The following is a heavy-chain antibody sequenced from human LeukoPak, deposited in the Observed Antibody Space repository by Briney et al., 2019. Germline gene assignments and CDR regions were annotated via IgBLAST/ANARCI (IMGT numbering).Heavy chain of an antibody. D-gene: IGHD3-9*01. CDR2: IYYSGST. Sequence: PSETLSLTCTVSGGSISSGDYYWSWIRQPPAKGLEWIGDIYYSGSTYYNPSLKSRVTISVDTSKNQFSLKLSSVTAADTAVYYCARGLRYFDWLLSASWFDPWGQGTLVTVAS. V-gene: IGHV4-30-4*01. CDR1: GGSISSGDYY. CDR3: ARGLRYFDWLLSASWFDP. J-gene: IGHJ5*02.